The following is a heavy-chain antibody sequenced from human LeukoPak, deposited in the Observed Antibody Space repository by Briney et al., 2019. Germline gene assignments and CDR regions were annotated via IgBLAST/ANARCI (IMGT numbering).Heavy chain of an antibody. CDR3: ARGYCSSTSCYRSRFDY. D-gene: IGHD2-2*02. CDR2: IYYSGST. CDR1: GGSISSYY. Sequence: SETLSLTCTVSGGSISSYYWSWIRQPPGKGLEWIGYIYYSGSTNYNPSLKSRVTISVDTSKNQFSLKLSSVTAADTAVYYCARGYCSSTSCYRSRFDYWGQGTLVTVSS. J-gene: IGHJ4*02. V-gene: IGHV4-59*01.